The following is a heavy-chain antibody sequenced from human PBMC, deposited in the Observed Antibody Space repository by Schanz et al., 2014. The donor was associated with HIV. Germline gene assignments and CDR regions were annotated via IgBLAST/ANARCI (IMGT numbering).Heavy chain of an antibody. CDR2: ISGGST. Sequence: EVQLLESGGGLVQPGGSLRLSCAASGFTFSNYAMTWVRQAPGKGLEWVSAISGGSTYYADSVKGRFTISRDNSKNTLFLQMNSLRAADTAIYYCARERVGAIDCWGQGTLVTVSS. D-gene: IGHD1-26*01. J-gene: IGHJ4*02. CDR3: ARERVGAIDC. V-gene: IGHV3-23*01. CDR1: GFTFSNYA.